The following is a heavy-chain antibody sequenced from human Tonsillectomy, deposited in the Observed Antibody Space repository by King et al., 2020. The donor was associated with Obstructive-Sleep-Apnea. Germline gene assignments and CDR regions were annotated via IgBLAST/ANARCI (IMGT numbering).Heavy chain of an antibody. CDR3: AREGGYYDSSGYAPIFDY. CDR1: GFTFSSYS. D-gene: IGHD3-22*01. CDR2: IGSGGTTI. Sequence: VQLVESGVGLVQPGGSLRLSCAASGFTFSSYSLHWVRQAPGKGLEGLSYIGSGGTTIYYASSVQVPFTISRDKAKNSLSLQINSLSAEDTAVYFCAREGGYYDSSGYAPIFDYWGQGTLVTVSS. V-gene: IGHV3-48*01. J-gene: IGHJ4*02.